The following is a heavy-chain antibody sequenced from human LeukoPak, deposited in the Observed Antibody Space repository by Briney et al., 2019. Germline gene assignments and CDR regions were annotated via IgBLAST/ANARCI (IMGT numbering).Heavy chain of an antibody. V-gene: IGHV3-74*01. CDR1: GFTFSSYW. J-gene: IGHJ3*02. CDR2: INSDGSST. Sequence: PGGSLRLSCAGSGFTFSSYWMHWVRQAPGKGLVWVSRINSDGSSTSYADSVEGRFTISRDNAKNTLYLQMNSLRAEDTAVYYCARENSGWYGAFDIWGQGTMVTVSS. D-gene: IGHD6-13*01. CDR3: ARENSGWYGAFDI.